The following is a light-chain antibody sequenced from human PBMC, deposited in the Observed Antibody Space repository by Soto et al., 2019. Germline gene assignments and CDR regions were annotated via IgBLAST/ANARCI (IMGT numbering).Light chain of an antibody. CDR1: QSVSSSY. Sequence: PGERATLSCRVSQSVSSSYLAWYQQKPGQAPRLLIYGASSRATGIPDRFSGSGSGTDFTLTISRLEPEDFAVYYCQQYDTSIWAYTFGQGTKLEIK. J-gene: IGKJ2*01. V-gene: IGKV3-20*01. CDR3: QQYDTSIWAYT. CDR2: GAS.